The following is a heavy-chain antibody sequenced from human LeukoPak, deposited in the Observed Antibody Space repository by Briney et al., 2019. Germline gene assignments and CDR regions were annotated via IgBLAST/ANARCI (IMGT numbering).Heavy chain of an antibody. CDR3: ARPTPGPPGGWFGP. Sequence: GGSLRLSCAASGFTVISNYMSWVRQAPGKGLEWVSVIYSGGSTYYADSVKGRFTISRDNSKNTLYLQMNSLRAEDTAVYYCARPTPGPPGGWFGPWGQGTLVTVSS. CDR1: GFTVISNY. J-gene: IGHJ5*02. CDR2: IYSGGST. D-gene: IGHD2-15*01. V-gene: IGHV3-66*02.